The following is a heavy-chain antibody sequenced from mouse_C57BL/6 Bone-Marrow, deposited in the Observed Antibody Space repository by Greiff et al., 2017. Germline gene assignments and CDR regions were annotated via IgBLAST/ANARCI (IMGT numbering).Heavy chain of an antibody. CDR2: IDPANGNT. Sequence: VQLQQSVAELVRPGASVKLSCTASGFNIKNNYMHWVKQRPEQGLEWIGRIDPANGNTKYAPKFQGKATITADTSSNTAYLQLSSLTSEDTAIYYCALYDYGYAMDYWGQGTSVTVSS. CDR3: ALYDYGYAMDY. D-gene: IGHD2-4*01. CDR1: GFNIKNNY. V-gene: IGHV14-3*01. J-gene: IGHJ4*01.